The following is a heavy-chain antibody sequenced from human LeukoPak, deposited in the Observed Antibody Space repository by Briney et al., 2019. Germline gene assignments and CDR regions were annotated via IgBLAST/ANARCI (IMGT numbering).Heavy chain of an antibody. J-gene: IGHJ4*02. CDR1: GYTFTSYG. V-gene: IGHV1-18*04. CDR3: ARTTVTTTPFVY. D-gene: IGHD4-17*01. CDR2: ISGYGGDT. Sequence: ASVEVSCKTSGYTFTSYGISWVRQAPGQGLEWMGWISGYGGDTNYALNLQDRVTMTTDTSTSTAYMELRSLRSDDTAVYYCARTTVTTTPFVYWGQGTLVTVSS.